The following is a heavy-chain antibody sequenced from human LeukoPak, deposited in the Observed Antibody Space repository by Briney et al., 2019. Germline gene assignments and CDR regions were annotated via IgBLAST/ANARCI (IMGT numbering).Heavy chain of an antibody. CDR1: GFTFSSYD. Sequence: GGSPRLSCAASGFTFSSYDMHWVRHAPGKGLEWVSAIGTAGDTYYPGSVKGRFTISRENAKNSLYLQMNSLRAGDTAVYYCARARCSGGSCYWFDPWGQGTLVTVSS. CDR3: ARARCSGGSCYWFDP. CDR2: IGTAGDT. V-gene: IGHV3-13*01. J-gene: IGHJ5*02. D-gene: IGHD2-15*01.